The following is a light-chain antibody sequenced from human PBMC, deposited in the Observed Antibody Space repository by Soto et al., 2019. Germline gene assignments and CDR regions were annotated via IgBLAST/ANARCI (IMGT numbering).Light chain of an antibody. J-gene: IGLJ2*01. CDR3: AAWDVSLVV. Sequence: QSVLTQPPSASGTPGQRVTIVCSGSSSNIGTNTVIWYQQLPGAAPKLLIYSDNQRPSGVPARFSGSKSGTAASLAISGLQSEDEADYYCAAWDVSLVVFGGGTKVTVL. CDR2: SDN. V-gene: IGLV1-44*01. CDR1: SSNIGTNT.